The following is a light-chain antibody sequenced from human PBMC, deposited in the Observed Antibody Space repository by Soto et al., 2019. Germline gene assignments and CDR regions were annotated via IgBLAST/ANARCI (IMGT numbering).Light chain of an antibody. J-gene: IGLJ1*01. CDR1: SSDVGSYNL. V-gene: IGLV2-23*02. Sequence: QSVLTQPASVSGSPGQSITISCTGTSSDVGSYNLVSWYQQHPGKAPKLMIYEVSKRPSGVSNRFSGSKSGNTASLTISGLQAEDEADYYCCSYAGSSTPSVLGTGTKVTVL. CDR3: CSYAGSSTPSV. CDR2: EVS.